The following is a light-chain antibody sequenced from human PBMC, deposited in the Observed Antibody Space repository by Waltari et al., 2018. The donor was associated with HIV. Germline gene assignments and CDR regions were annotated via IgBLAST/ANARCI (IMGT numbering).Light chain of an antibody. V-gene: IGLV1-47*01. Sequence: QSVLTQPPSASGAPGQRVTISCSGSSSNIGSNFVYWYQPLPGTAPKLVIYRNDQRPSGVPDRFSGSKSGTSASLAISGLRSEDEADYYCAAWDDSLSGVVFGGGTNLTVL. CDR1: SSNIGSNF. J-gene: IGLJ3*02. CDR3: AAWDDSLSGVV. CDR2: RND.